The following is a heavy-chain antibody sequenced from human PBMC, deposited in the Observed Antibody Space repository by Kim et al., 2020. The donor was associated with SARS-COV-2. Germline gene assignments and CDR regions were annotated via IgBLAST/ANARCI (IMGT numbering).Heavy chain of an antibody. V-gene: IGHV1-69*04. Sequence: AQKLPGKVTIPADKSTRTAYMELGSLRSEDTAVYYCARDLPDYGDYVFDYWGQGTLVTVSS. D-gene: IGHD4-17*01. J-gene: IGHJ4*02. CDR3: ARDLPDYGDYVFDY.